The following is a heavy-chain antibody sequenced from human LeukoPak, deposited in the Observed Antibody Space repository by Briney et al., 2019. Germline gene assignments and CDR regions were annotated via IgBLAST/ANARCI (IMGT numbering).Heavy chain of an antibody. V-gene: IGHV4-59*06. CDR1: GGSISSYY. J-gene: IGHJ6*02. D-gene: IGHD4-4*01. CDR2: IYYSGST. Sequence: PSETLSLTCTVSGGSISSYYWSWIRQHPGKGLEWIGYIYYSGSTYYNPSLTSRVTMSVDTSKNQFSLKLSSVTAADTAIYYCARDHTETSSLNFRNYYYYGMDIWGQGTTVIVSS. CDR3: ARDHTETSSLNFRNYYYYGMDI.